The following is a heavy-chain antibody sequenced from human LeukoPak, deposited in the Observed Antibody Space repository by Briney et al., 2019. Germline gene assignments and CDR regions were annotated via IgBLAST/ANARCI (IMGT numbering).Heavy chain of an antibody. CDR2: IYHSGST. J-gene: IGHJ4*02. V-gene: IGHV4-39*07. CDR1: GGSISSSSYY. D-gene: IGHD6-13*01. CDR3: ATGKKAGTFDY. Sequence: SETLSLTCTVSGGSISSSSYYWGWIRQPPGKGLEWIGSIYHSGSTYYNPSLKSRVTISVDTSKNQFSLKLSSVTAADTAVYYCATGKKAGTFDYWGQGTLVTVSS.